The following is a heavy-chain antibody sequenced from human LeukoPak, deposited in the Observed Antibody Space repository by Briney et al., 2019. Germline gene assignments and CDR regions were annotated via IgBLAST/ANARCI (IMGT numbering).Heavy chain of an antibody. CDR1: GYTFTNYY. CDR2: VNPSGGST. CDR3: ARERAGYTYFFDL. D-gene: IGHD5-24*01. Sequence: GASVNVSCKPSGYTFTNYYMHWVRQAPGQGLERMGIVNPSGGSTSYAQEFQGRVTTTRDTFTSTVFMEMSSLRSEDAAVYYCARERAGYTYFFDLWGQGTLVTVSS. V-gene: IGHV1-46*01. J-gene: IGHJ4*02.